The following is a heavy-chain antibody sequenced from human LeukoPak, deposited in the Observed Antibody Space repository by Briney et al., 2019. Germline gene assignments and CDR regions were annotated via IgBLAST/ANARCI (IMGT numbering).Heavy chain of an antibody. CDR3: ASSGSRWLVDKTYSPY. Sequence: SETQSLTCAVYGGSFSGYYWTWIRQPPGSGLEWIGDISHNENTNYSPSLKSRLTISIDTAKNQFSLKLTSVTAADTAIYYCASSGSRWLVDKTYSPYWGQGTLVTVSS. V-gene: IGHV4-34*01. CDR1: GGSFSGYY. D-gene: IGHD3-22*01. CDR2: ISHNENT. J-gene: IGHJ4*02.